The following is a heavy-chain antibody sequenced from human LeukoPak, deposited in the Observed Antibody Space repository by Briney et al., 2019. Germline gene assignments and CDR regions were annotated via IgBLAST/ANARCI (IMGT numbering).Heavy chain of an antibody. Sequence: GGSLRLSCAASGFTLSSYAMSWVRQAPGKGLEWVSAISDTGNTYHADSVKGRFTISRDSSKNTLFLQMNRLRPEDAAVYYCARVSYGDYVDAFDIWGQGTMVTVSS. CDR2: ISDTGNT. J-gene: IGHJ3*02. D-gene: IGHD4-17*01. CDR1: GFTLSSYA. CDR3: ARVSYGDYVDAFDI. V-gene: IGHV3-23*01.